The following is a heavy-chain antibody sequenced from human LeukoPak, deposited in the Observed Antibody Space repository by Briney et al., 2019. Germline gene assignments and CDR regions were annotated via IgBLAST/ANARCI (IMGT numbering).Heavy chain of an antibody. CDR1: GPSITTTNL. V-gene: IGHV4-4*02. CDR3: SRESGPYCPFGH. CDR2: ISLRGRT. Sequence: SEPLSLTCGVSGPSITTTNLWSWVRQPQGGGLEWIGEISLRGRTQYNPSLKSRVNFSIDESKNHLYLSLASVTAADTAVYYCSRESGPYCPFGHWGQGTLVAVTA. D-gene: IGHD1-26*01. J-gene: IGHJ5*02.